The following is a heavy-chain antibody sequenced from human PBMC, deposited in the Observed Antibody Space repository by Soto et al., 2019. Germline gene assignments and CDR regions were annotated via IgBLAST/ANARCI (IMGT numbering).Heavy chain of an antibody. J-gene: IGHJ4*02. CDR2: IYYSGST. CDR3: ARVEWLYHYFDY. D-gene: IGHD3-3*01. V-gene: IGHV4-61*01. CDR1: GGSVSSGSYY. Sequence: SETLSLTCTVSGGSVSSGSYYWSWIRQPPGKGLEWIGYIYYSGSTNYNPSLKSRVTISVDTSKNQFSLKLSSVTAADTAVYYCARVEWLYHYFDYWGQGTPVTVSS.